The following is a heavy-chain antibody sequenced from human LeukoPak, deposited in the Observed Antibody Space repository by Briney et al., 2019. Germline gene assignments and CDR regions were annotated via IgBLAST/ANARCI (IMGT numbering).Heavy chain of an antibody. CDR3: ARHERYSSSWYGY. V-gene: IGHV4-39*01. CDR2: IYYSGST. Sequence: PGGSLRLSCAASGFTFSSYSMNWVRQPPGKGLEWIGSIYYSGSTYYNPSLKSRVTISVDTSKNQFSLKLSSVTAADTAVYYCARHERYSSSWYGYWGQGTLVTVSS. J-gene: IGHJ4*02. D-gene: IGHD6-13*01. CDR1: GFTFSSYSMN.